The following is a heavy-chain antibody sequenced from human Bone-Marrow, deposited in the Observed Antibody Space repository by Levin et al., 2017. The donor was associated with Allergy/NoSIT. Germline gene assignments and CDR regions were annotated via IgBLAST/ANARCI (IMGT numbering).Heavy chain of an antibody. CDR1: GFTFSSYA. D-gene: IGHD6-19*01. CDR2: ISGSGGST. V-gene: IGHV3-23*01. Sequence: PGGSLRLSCAASGFTFSSYAMSWVRQAPGKGLEWVSAISGSGGSTYYADSVKGRFTISRDNSKNTLYLQMNSLRAEDTAVYYCAKMLSGWYFGRNNYFDYWGQGTLVTVSS. CDR3: AKMLSGWYFGRNNYFDY. J-gene: IGHJ4*02.